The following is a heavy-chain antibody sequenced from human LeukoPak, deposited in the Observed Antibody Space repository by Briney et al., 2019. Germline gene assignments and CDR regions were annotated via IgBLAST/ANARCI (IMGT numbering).Heavy chain of an antibody. D-gene: IGHD3-22*01. CDR1: GGSFSGYY. J-gene: IGHJ4*02. Sequence: SETLSLTCAVYGGSFSGYYWSWIRQPPGKGLEWIGYIYTSGSTNYNPSLKSRVTMSVDTSKNQFSLKLSSVTAADTAVYYCARGGYYDSSGYLVYWGQGTLVTVSS. CDR3: ARGGYYDSSGYLVY. V-gene: IGHV4-4*08. CDR2: IYTSGST.